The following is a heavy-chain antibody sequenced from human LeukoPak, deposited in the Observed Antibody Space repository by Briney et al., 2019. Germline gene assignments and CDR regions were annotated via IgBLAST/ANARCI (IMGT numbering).Heavy chain of an antibody. CDR2: INTKTGDP. CDR3: ARGGGGAVVPAL. D-gene: IGHD2-2*01. Sequence: ASVKVSCKGSGYTFSKYAMNWVRQSPGQGLEWMGWINTKTGDPTYGQGFTGRFVFSLETSVSTAYLQINSLKAEDTAVYYCARGGGGAVVPALWGQGTLITVSS. V-gene: IGHV7-4-1*02. J-gene: IGHJ4*02. CDR1: GYTFSKYA.